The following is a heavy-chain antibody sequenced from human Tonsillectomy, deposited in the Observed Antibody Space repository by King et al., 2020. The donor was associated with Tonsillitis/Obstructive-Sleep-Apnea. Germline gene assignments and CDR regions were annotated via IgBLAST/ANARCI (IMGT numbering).Heavy chain of an antibody. V-gene: IGHV2-26*01. CDR2: IFSNDEK. CDR3: ARTSLQYLKTYYSYMDV. Sequence: VTLKESGPVLVKPTETLTLTCTVSGFSLNDARVGVTWIRQPPGKALEWLAHIFSNDEKSHKTSLKTRLTISKDTSKRQWVLTMTNMDPVDTATYYCARTSLQYLKTYYSYMDVWGKGTTVTVSS. J-gene: IGHJ6*03. D-gene: IGHD4-11*01. CDR1: GFSLNDARVG.